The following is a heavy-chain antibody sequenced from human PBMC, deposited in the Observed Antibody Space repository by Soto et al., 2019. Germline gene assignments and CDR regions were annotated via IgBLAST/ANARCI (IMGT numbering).Heavy chain of an antibody. CDR1: GGTFSSYA. J-gene: IGHJ4*02. CDR3: ARIPTPDYYDSSGYYYVADY. V-gene: IGHV1-69*13. CDR2: IIPIFGTA. Sequence: SVKVSCKASGGTFSSYAISWVRQAPGQGLEWMGGIIPIFGTANYAQKFQGRVTITADESTSTAYMELSSLRSEDTAVYYCARIPTPDYYDSSGYYYVADYWGQGTLVTVSS. D-gene: IGHD3-22*01.